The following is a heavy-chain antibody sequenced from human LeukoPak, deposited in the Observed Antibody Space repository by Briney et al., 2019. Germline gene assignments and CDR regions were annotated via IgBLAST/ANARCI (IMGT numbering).Heavy chain of an antibody. J-gene: IGHJ4*02. V-gene: IGHV3-23*01. CDR1: GFTFTNYA. CDR2: ISGNGIST. D-gene: IGHD2-15*01. CDR3: ARKDTSAFDY. Sequence: GGSLRLSCAASGFTFTNYAMSWVRQAPGKGLEWVSGISGNGISTYYADSVKGRFTISRDNSKNTLYLQMNSLRAEDTAVYYCARKDTSAFDYWGQGTLVTVSS.